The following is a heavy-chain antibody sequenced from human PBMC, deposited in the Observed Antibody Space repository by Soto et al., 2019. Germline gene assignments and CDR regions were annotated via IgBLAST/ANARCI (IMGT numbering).Heavy chain of an antibody. CDR1: GFTFSNYG. CDR3: AGGGFSYYYYYGMDV. V-gene: IGHV3-30*03. Sequence: QVQLVESGGGVVQPGGSLRLSCAASGFTFSNYGMHWVRQAPGKGLEWVAVISYDGSNKYYADSVKGRFTISRDNSKDTPYLQMNSLRAEDTAGYYCAGGGFSYYYYYGMDVWGQGTTVTVSS. D-gene: IGHD3-16*01. J-gene: IGHJ6*02. CDR2: ISYDGSNK.